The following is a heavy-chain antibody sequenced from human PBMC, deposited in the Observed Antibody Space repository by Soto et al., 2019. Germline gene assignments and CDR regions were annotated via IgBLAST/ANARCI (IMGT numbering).Heavy chain of an antibody. CDR2: ISFGGGST. V-gene: IGHV3-23*01. CDR1: GFTFGSYA. J-gene: IGHJ4*02. Sequence: RLSCAASGFTFGSYAMTWVRQAPGKGLEWVSAISFGGGSTYYADSVKGRFTISRDNSKNTLYLQMTSLRAEDTAIYYCATDSFRSGIAVAGNYWGQGTLVTVSS. CDR3: ATDSFRSGIAVAGNY. D-gene: IGHD6-19*01.